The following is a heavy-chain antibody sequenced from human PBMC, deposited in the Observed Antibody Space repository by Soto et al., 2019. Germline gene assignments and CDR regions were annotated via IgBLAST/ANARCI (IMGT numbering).Heavy chain of an antibody. Sequence: QVQLVQSGGEVKRPGASVNVSCKASGYTFISYGITWVRQAPGQGPEWMGWISPYNGNRKYAQKFQGIVTITADTSTTAAYMELRRLRSDATAVYYSARGVAARPLGGYYGVDFWGQGTMVTVSS. CDR3: ARGVAARPLGGYYGVDF. CDR2: ISPYNGNR. V-gene: IGHV1-18*01. D-gene: IGHD6-25*01. J-gene: IGHJ6*02. CDR1: GYTFISYG.